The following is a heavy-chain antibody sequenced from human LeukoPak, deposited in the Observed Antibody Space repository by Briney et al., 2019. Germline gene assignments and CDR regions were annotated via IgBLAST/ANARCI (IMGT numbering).Heavy chain of an antibody. CDR3: ASAYAFDI. J-gene: IGHJ3*02. Sequence: GGSLRLSCAASGFTVSDYYMSWIRQAPGKGLEWASYISSSSSYTNYADSVKGRFTISRDNAKNSLYLQMNSLRAEDTAVYYCASAYAFDIWRQGTMVSVSS. CDR1: GFTVSDYY. CDR2: ISSSSSYT. V-gene: IGHV3-11*06.